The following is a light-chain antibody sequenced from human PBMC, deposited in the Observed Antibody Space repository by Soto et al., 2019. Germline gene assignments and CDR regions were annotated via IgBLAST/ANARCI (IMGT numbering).Light chain of an antibody. J-gene: IGLJ1*01. V-gene: IGLV2-14*01. Sequence: SVLTQPASVSGTPGQSITISCTGSNSDVGIYDFVSLYQHHPGRAPKLIVSEVSHRPSGVSNRFSGSKSGNTASLTISGLQSEDEADYYCISYTSDDVRYVFGTGTKSPS. CDR2: EVS. CDR1: NSDVGIYDF. CDR3: ISYTSDDVRYV.